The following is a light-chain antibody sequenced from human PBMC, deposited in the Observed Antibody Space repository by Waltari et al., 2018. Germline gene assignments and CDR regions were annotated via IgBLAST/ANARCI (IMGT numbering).Light chain of an antibody. CDR1: SNNVGSYA. J-gene: IGLJ3*02. V-gene: IGLV1-44*01. CDR3: STWDYSLSAHV. Sequence: QSALTQEASVSGTVGQTVTLSCAGNSNNVGSYAVGWYQQLSHGAPKIVILGNSLPSGIPDRFSGSKSGTTASLTISGLQPEDEADYYCSTWDYSLSAHVFGGGTKLTVL. CDR2: GNS.